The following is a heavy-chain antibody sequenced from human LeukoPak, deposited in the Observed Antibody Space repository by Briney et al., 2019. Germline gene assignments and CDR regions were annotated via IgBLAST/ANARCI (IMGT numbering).Heavy chain of an antibody. CDR3: ATDPPRGMDV. D-gene: IGHD3-10*01. CDR2: IYYSGST. Sequence: SETLSLTCTVSGGSISSYYWSWIRQPPGKGLEWIGYIYYSGSTNYNPSLKSRVTISVDTSKNQFSLKLSSVTAADTAVYYCATDPPRGMDVWGKGTTVTVSS. CDR1: GGSISSYY. J-gene: IGHJ6*03. V-gene: IGHV4-59*01.